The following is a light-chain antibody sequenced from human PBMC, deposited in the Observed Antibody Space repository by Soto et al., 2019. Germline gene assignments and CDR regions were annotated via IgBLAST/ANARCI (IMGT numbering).Light chain of an antibody. CDR1: QSLVHSDGIAY. V-gene: IGKV2-30*02. CDR2: KVS. Sequence: DAVMTQSPLSLPVTLAQPASISCRSNQSLVHSDGIAYFSWFQQRPGRSPRRLIYKVSNRDSGVPARFSGSGSGTDFALKISRVEAEDVGVYYCMQGTHWPITFGQGTRLEI. CDR3: MQGTHWPIT. J-gene: IGKJ5*01.